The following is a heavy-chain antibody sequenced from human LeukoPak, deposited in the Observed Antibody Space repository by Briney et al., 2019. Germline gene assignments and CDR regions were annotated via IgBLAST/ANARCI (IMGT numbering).Heavy chain of an antibody. V-gene: IGHV4-59*12. CDR1: GGSISSYY. Sequence: SETLSLTCTVSGGSISSYYCSWIRQPPGKGLEWIGYIYYSGSTNYNPSLKSRVTISVDTSKNQFSLKLSSVTAADTAVYYCARRYGSGSYYNVRREGFFDYWGQGTLVTVSS. CDR3: ARRYGSGSYYNVRREGFFDY. J-gene: IGHJ4*02. D-gene: IGHD3-10*01. CDR2: IYYSGST.